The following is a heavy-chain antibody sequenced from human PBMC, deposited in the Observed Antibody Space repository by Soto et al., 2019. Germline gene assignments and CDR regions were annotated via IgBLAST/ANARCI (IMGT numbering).Heavy chain of an antibody. CDR3: ARGFAGGSSFYSFDF. J-gene: IGHJ4*02. D-gene: IGHD3-10*01. V-gene: IGHV3-30*04. CDR1: GFTFSSYT. Sequence: ESGGGVVQPGRSLRLSCAASGFTFSSYTIHWVRQAPGTGLEWVAVMSYDGSHIYYAESVEGRFTVSRDNSKNTLYLQMVRLRVEDTAVYYCARGFAGGSSFYSFDFWGLGTLVTVSS. CDR2: MSYDGSHI.